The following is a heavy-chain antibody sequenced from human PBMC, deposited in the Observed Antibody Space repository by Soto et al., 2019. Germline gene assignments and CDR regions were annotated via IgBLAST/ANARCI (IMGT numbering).Heavy chain of an antibody. V-gene: IGHV1-69*01. CDR3: ARDGGRHSGGIDY. CDR1: GGTFRSYS. J-gene: IGHJ4*02. Sequence: QVQLVQSGAEVKKPGSSVKVSCKASGGTFRSYSINWVRQAPGQGLEWMGEIIPIFGTANYAQKFQGRVTITADESTSTAYMELSSRRSEDTAVYYCARDGGRHSGGIDYWGQGTLVTVSS. D-gene: IGHD1-26*01. CDR2: IIPIFGTA.